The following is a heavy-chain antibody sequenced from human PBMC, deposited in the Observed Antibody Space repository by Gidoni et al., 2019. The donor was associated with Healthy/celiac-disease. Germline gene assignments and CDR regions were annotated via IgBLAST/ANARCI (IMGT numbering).Heavy chain of an antibody. D-gene: IGHD4-17*01. CDR2: INPNSGGT. CDR3: ARAYGGNNAFDI. Sequence: QVQRVQSGAEVKKPGASVKVSCKASGYTFTGYYMPWVRPAPGQGLEWIGWINPNSGGTNYAHKFQGRVTMTRDTSISTAYMQLSRLRSDDTFVYYVARAYGGNNAFDIWGQGTMVTVSS. CDR1: GYTFTGYY. V-gene: IGHV1-2*07. J-gene: IGHJ3*02.